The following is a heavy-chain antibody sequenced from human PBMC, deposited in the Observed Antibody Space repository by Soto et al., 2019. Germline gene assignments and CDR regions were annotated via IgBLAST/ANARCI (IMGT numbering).Heavy chain of an antibody. J-gene: IGHJ4*02. CDR3: ARSADVVGATIFDS. CDR2: IYPEVCET. CDR1: GYSFTNYW. Sequence: GESLKICCKGSGYSFTNYWIGWVRQMPGKDLGWVVIIYPEVCETIYSPSFRGQVTISADKSIRTAYLQWSSLKASDTVMYYCARSADVVGATIFDSWGQGTLVTVCS. V-gene: IGHV5-51*01. D-gene: IGHD1-26*01.